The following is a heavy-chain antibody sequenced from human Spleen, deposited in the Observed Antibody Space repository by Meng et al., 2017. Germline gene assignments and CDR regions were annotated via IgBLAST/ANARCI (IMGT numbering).Heavy chain of an antibody. Sequence: GESLKISCAASGFTFSSHAMNWVRQAPGKGLEWVSGISDSGGNTYYADSVKGRFTISRDNSKNTLYLQMNSLRAEDTAVYYCANAPFDSWGQGTQV. CDR2: ISDSGGNT. CDR3: ANAPFDS. V-gene: IGHV3-23*01. CDR1: GFTFSSHA. J-gene: IGHJ4*02.